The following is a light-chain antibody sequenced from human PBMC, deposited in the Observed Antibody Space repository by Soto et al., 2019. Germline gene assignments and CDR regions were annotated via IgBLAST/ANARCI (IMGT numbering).Light chain of an antibody. CDR3: QQTHMSAS. V-gene: IGKV1-39*01. Sequence: DIQMTQSPSSVSASVGNRVTTTCRASQSISVYLNWYQHKPGKAPKLLIYSTLSLESGVPSRFSGSGSETEFTLTISSLQPEDFATYYCQQTHMSASFGQGTKVDIK. CDR1: QSISVY. CDR2: STL. J-gene: IGKJ1*01.